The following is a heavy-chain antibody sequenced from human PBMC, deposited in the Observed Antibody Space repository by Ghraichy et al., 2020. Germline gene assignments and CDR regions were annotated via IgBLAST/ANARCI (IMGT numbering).Heavy chain of an antibody. CDR2: ISAYNGNT. D-gene: IGHD3-10*01. V-gene: IGHV1-18*01. CDR1: GYTFISYG. Sequence: GESLNISCKASGYTFISYGISWVRQAPGQGLEWMGWISAYNGNTDYAQKLQGRVTMTTDSSTSTAYMELRSRRSDEPAVYYCARDKSGSWAFDVWGQGTMVTVSS. CDR3: ARDKSGSWAFDV. J-gene: IGHJ3*01.